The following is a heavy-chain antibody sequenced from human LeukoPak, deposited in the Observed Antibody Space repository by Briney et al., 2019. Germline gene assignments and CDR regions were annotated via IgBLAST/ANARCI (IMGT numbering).Heavy chain of an antibody. CDR1: GGSISSYY. CDR3: ARDSEMGYGFAYFDY. V-gene: IGHV4-59*01. D-gene: IGHD5-18*01. Sequence: PSETLSLTCTVSGGSISSYYWSWIQQPPGKGLEWIGYIYYSGSTNYNPSLKSRVTISVDTSKNQFSLKLSSVTAADTAVYYCARDSEMGYGFAYFDYWGQGTLVTVSS. CDR2: IYYSGST. J-gene: IGHJ4*02.